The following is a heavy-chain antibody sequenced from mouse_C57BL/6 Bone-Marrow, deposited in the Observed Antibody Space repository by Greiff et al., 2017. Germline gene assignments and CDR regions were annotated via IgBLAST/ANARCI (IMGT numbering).Heavy chain of an antibody. Sequence: QVQLQQSGAELAKPGASVKLSCKASGYTFTSYWMHWVKQRPGQGLEWIGYINPSSGYTKYNQKFKVKATLTADKSSSTAYMQLSSLTYEDSAVYYCARDGNYVDYAMDYWGQGTSVTVSS. CDR3: ARDGNYVDYAMDY. D-gene: IGHD2-1*01. CDR1: GYTFTSYW. V-gene: IGHV1-7*01. CDR2: INPSSGYT. J-gene: IGHJ4*01.